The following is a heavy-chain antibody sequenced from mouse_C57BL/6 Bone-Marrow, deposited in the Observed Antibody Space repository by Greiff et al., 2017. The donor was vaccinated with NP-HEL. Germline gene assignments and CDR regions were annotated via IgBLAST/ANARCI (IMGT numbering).Heavy chain of an antibody. Sequence: DVKLVESGGGLVKPGGSLKLSCAASGFTFSSYAMSWVRQTPEKRLEWVATISDGGSYTYYPDNVKGRFTISRDNAKNNLYLQMSHLKSEDTAMYYCARDPPLYYDYDGPVFYYAMDYWGQGTSVTVSS. CDR1: GFTFSSYA. V-gene: IGHV5-4*01. CDR2: ISDGGSYT. CDR3: ARDPPLYYDYDGPVFYYAMDY. D-gene: IGHD2-4*01. J-gene: IGHJ4*01.